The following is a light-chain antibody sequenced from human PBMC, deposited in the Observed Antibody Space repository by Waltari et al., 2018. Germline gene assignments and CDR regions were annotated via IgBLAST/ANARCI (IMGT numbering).Light chain of an antibody. J-gene: IGKJ5*01. CDR1: QSITTW. V-gene: IGKV1-5*03. CDR2: KAS. Sequence: DIQMTQFPSTLSDFVGAKSTVICRTSQSITTWLAFYQQKPGKPPQLLLYKASVLESGGPSRFSGSRSGTEFTLTSSGLQPEDFAIYFCQQYRTYPMTFGQGTRLEIK. CDR3: QQYRTYPMT.